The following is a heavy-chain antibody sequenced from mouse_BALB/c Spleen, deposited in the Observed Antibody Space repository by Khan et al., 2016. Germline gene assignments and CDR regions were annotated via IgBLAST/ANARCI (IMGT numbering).Heavy chain of an antibody. CDR1: GFTFSDYY. J-gene: IGHJ3*01. V-gene: IGHV5-4*02. Sequence: EVELVESGGGLVKPGGSLKLSCAASGFTFSDYYMYWVRQTPEKRLEWVATISDGGSYTYYPDSVKGRFTTSRDKAKNNLYLQMSCRKSEDTSMYYCARSTMITAWFAYWCHGTLVTVSA. CDR3: ARSTMITAWFAY. D-gene: IGHD2-4*01. CDR2: ISDGGSYT.